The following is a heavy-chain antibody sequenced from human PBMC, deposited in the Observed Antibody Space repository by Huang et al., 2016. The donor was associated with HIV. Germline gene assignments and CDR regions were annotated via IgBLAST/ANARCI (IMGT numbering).Heavy chain of an antibody. CDR2: CRNKVRSYTT. CDR3: NGALASDTGMDV. J-gene: IGHJ6*02. Sequence: SASGFTFSDHYMDWVSQAPGKGLGWVGRCRNKVRSYTTEYAASVKGRFTIARDDSETSLYLQMNSLRTEDSAVYYCNGALASDTGMDVWGQGTTVTVSS. D-gene: IGHD2-8*01. CDR1: GFTFSDHY. V-gene: IGHV3-72*01.